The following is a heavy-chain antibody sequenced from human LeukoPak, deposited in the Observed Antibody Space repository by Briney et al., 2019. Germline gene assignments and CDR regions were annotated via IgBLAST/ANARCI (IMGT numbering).Heavy chain of an antibody. Sequence: PGGSLRLSCAASAFTFSNYSMNWVRQAPGKGLEWVSSISSSSSYIYSADSLKGRFTISRDNAKNSLYLQMNSLRAEDTAVYYCARDIAAAGLFFDYWGQGVLVTVSS. CDR2: ISSSSSYI. D-gene: IGHD6-13*01. CDR3: ARDIAAAGLFFDY. V-gene: IGHV3-21*01. J-gene: IGHJ4*02. CDR1: AFTFSNYS.